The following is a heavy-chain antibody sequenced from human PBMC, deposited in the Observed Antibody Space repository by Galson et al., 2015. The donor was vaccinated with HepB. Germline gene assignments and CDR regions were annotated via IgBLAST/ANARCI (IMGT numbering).Heavy chain of an antibody. V-gene: IGHV3-23*01. CDR1: GFTFTNYA. Sequence: SLRLSCAASGFTFTNYAMNWVRQAPGKGLEWVSDISGSGSRTSYADSVKGRFTISRDNSKNTLYLQMNSLRAEDTAVYYCAKERYDYVWGSYRPYCFDYWGQGTLVTVSS. CDR3: AKERYDYVWGSYRPYCFDY. J-gene: IGHJ4*02. D-gene: IGHD3-16*02. CDR2: ISGSGSRT.